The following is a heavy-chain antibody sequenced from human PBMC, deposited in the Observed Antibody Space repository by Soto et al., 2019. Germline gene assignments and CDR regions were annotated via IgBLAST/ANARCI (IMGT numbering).Heavy chain of an antibody. V-gene: IGHV1-69*04. CDR1: GGTFSSYT. J-gene: IGHJ6*02. CDR2: IIPILGIA. CDR3: ARDLDRYYDFWRGDNGMDV. D-gene: IGHD3-3*01. Sequence: GASVKVSCKASGGTFSSYTISWVRQAPGQGLEWMGRIIPILGIANYAQKFQGRVTITTDTSTSTAYMELRSLRSDDTAVYYCARDLDRYYDFWRGDNGMDVWGQGTTVTSP.